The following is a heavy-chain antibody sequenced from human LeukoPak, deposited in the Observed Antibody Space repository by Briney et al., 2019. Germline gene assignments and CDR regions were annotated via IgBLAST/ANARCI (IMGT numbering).Heavy chain of an antibody. J-gene: IGHJ5*02. CDR3: ARLRVGLWVDP. V-gene: IGHV4-39*01. CDR2: IYYSGST. Sequence: SETLSLTCTVSGGSISSSSYYWGWIRQPPGKGLEWIGSIYYSGSTYYNPSLKSRVTISVDTSKNQFSLKLSSVTAADTAVYYCARLRVGLWVDPWGQGTLVTVSS. D-gene: IGHD1-26*01. CDR1: GGSISSSSYY.